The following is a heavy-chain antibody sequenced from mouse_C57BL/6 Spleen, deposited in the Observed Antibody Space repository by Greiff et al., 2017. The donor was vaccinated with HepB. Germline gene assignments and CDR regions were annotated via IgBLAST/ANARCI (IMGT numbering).Heavy chain of an antibody. CDR2: IYPGSGST. J-gene: IGHJ3*01. Sequence: VQLQQPGAELVKPGASVKMSCKASGYTFTSYWITWVKQRPGQGLEWIGDIYPGSGSTNYNEKFKSKATLTVDTSSSTAYMQLSSLTSEDSAVYYCSRAPYGSSYFAWFAYWGQGTLVTVSA. CDR1: GYTFTSYW. D-gene: IGHD1-1*01. CDR3: SRAPYGSSYFAWFAY. V-gene: IGHV1-55*01.